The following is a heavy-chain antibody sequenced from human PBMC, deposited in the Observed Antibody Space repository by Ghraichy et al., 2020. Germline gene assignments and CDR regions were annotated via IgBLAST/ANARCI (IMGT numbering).Heavy chain of an antibody. Sequence: SETLSLTCAISGDSVSNNSAAWNWIRQSPSRGLEWLGRTYYRSKWYNEYAVSVKSRITINPDTSKNQVSLQLNSVTPEDTAVYYCAREGTSTSSWYWYWGQGTLVTVSS. CDR1: GDSVSNNSAA. J-gene: IGHJ4*02. D-gene: IGHD6-13*01. CDR2: TYYRSKWYN. V-gene: IGHV6-1*01. CDR3: AREGTSTSSWYWY.